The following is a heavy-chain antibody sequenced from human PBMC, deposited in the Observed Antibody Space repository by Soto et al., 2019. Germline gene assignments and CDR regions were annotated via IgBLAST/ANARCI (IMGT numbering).Heavy chain of an antibody. CDR3: AIGQGGTNS. CDR1: GESFNPYF. D-gene: IGHD3-16*01. V-gene: IGHV4-34*02. CDR2: INQSGGT. J-gene: IGHJ4*02. Sequence: QVHVQQWGAGLLKPSETLSLTCAVSGESFNPYFWGWIRQPPGKGLEWIAEINQSGGTYYNPSLKSPVALSLDSFKNQFSLTLNSVTAAETAVYYCAIGQGGTNSWGQGTLVTVSS.